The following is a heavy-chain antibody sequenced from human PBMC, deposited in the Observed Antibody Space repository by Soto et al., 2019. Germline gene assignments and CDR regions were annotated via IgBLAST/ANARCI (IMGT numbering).Heavy chain of an antibody. CDR3: ARAQSVVAATFDY. CDR1: GFTFSSYS. Sequence: EVQLVESGGGLVKPGGSLRLSCAASGFTFSSYSMNWVRQAPGKGLEWVSSISSRSSYIYYADAVKGRFTISRDNAKNSRYLQMNSLRAEDTAVYYCARAQSVVAATFDYWGQGTLVTVSS. D-gene: IGHD2-15*01. CDR2: ISSRSSYI. J-gene: IGHJ4*02. V-gene: IGHV3-21*01.